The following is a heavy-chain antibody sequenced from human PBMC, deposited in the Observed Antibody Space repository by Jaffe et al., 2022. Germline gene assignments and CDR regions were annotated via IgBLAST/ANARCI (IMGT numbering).Heavy chain of an antibody. Sequence: QVHLVQSGAEVKKPGSSVKVSCKASGGTFNSYSFTWVRQAPGQGLEWMGRVIPVLDISNYAQKFRGRVSITADKSTNTVFMELNSLRSEDTAVYYCASDYLRGQTRSGQFIIIRFDDWGQGTLVTVSS. V-gene: IGHV1-69*02. CDR2: VIPVLDIS. CDR3: ASDYLRGQTRSGQFIIIRFDD. CDR1: GGTFNSYS. D-gene: IGHD3-16*01. J-gene: IGHJ4*02.